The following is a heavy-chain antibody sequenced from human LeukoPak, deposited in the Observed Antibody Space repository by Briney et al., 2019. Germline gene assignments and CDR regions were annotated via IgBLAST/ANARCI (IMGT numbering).Heavy chain of an antibody. J-gene: IGHJ3*02. V-gene: IGHV3-15*01. D-gene: IGHD3-10*01. CDR2: VKSKADDGTT. CDR3: ATEGGSGSYYGDDAFDM. Sequence: GGSLRLSCEASGFSFTNTWMSWVRQAPGKGLEWVGRVKSKADDGTTDYAAPVQGRFTISRDDSKNTLSLQMNSLKTEDTAAYYCATEGGSGSYYGDDAFDMWGQGTMVTVSS. CDR1: GFSFTNTW.